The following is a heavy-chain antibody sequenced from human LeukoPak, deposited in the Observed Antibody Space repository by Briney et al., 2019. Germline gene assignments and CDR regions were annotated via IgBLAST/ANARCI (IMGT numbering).Heavy chain of an antibody. Sequence: GASVKVSCKASGYTFSSYGISWVRQAPGQGPEWMGWISGYNGNTNYAQKLQGRVTMTTDTSTSTAYMELRSLRSDDTAVYYCARGLYNYDSSGYYDAFDIWGQGTMVTVSS. CDR1: GYTFSSYG. V-gene: IGHV1-18*01. D-gene: IGHD3-22*01. J-gene: IGHJ3*02. CDR3: ARGLYNYDSSGYYDAFDI. CDR2: ISGYNGNT.